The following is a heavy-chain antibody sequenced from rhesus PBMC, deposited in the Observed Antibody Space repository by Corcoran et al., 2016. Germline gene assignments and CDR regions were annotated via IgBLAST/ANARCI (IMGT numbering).Heavy chain of an antibody. Sequence: QVQLQESGPGLVKPSETLSLTCAVSGGSISSSNWWSWNRLPPGKGLEWIGGIYSNSERPSYNPSLKNRVTISKDTSKNPFSLKLTSVTAADTAVYYCARALAGTVRGACDFWGQGLRVTVSS. CDR2: IYSNSERP. D-gene: IGHD5-24*01. V-gene: IGHV4S18*01. CDR3: ARALAGTVRGACDF. J-gene: IGHJ3*01. CDR1: GGSISSSNW.